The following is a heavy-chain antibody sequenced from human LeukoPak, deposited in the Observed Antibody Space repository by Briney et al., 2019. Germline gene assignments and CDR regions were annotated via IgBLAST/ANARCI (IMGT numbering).Heavy chain of an antibody. Sequence: SETLSLTCAVYGGSFSSYYWGWIRQPPGKGPEWIGDINHSGITNYNPSLKSRVTISIDTSKNQFSLKVTSVTAADTAVYYCARKVLDYQLLQWHFDLWGRGTLVTVSS. V-gene: IGHV4-34*01. J-gene: IGHJ2*01. CDR2: INHSGIT. CDR1: GGSFSSYY. D-gene: IGHD2-2*01. CDR3: ARKVLDYQLLQWHFDL.